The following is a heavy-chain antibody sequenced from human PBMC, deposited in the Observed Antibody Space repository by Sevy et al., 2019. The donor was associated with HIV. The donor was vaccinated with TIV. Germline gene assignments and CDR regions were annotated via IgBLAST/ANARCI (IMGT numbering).Heavy chain of an antibody. D-gene: IGHD2-2*01. J-gene: IGHJ3*02. V-gene: IGHV3-30-3*01. CDR2: ISYDGSNK. Sequence: GGSLRLSCAASGFTFSSYAMHWVRQAPGKGLEWVAVISYDGSNKYYGDSVKGRFTISRDNSKNTLYLQMNSLRAEDTAVYYCARDIVVVPAAQGGNDAFDIWGQGTMVTVSS. CDR3: ARDIVVVPAAQGGNDAFDI. CDR1: GFTFSSYA.